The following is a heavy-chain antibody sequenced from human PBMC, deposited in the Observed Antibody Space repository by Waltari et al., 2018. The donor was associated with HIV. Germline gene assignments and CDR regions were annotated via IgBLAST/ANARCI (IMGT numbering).Heavy chain of an antibody. V-gene: IGHV4-34*01. CDR2: INHSGST. J-gene: IGHJ5*02. CDR1: GGSFSGYY. D-gene: IGHD2-2*01. CDR3: ARGSIPIVVVPAAMGYWFDP. Sequence: QVQLQQWGAGLLKPSETLSLTCAVYGGSFSGYYWSWIRQPPGKGLEWIGEINHSGSTNYNPSLKSRVTISVDTSKNQFSLKLSSVTAADTAVYYCARGSIPIVVVPAAMGYWFDPWGQGTLVTVSS.